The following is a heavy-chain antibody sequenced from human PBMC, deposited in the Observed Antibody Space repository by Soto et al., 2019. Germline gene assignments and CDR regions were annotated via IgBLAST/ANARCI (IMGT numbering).Heavy chain of an antibody. Sequence: SETLSLTCGVSGYSLTSGYHWGWIRQPPGKGLEWIGTIYHSGTTYYNPSLMSRVTMSVDTSKNQFSLKVTSATAADTAVYFCVRVYGRSSCFFDSWGQGXLVTV. CDR1: GYSLTSGYH. V-gene: IGHV4-38-2*01. CDR2: IYHSGTT. CDR3: VRVYGRSSCFFDS. D-gene: IGHD6-6*01. J-gene: IGHJ4*02.